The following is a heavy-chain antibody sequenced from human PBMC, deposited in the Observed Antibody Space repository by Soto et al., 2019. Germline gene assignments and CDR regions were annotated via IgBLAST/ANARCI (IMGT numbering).Heavy chain of an antibody. V-gene: IGHV4-31*03. J-gene: IGHJ4*02. CDR2: IYYSGST. Sequence: QVQLQESGPGLVKPSQTLSLTCTVSGGSISSGGSYWSWIRQHPGKGLEWIGYIYYSGSTYYNPSLKSRVIISVDTSQNQFSLKLSSVTAADTAVYYCARVNWNGMCLDYWGQGTLVTVSS. CDR3: ARVNWNGMCLDY. D-gene: IGHD1-1*01. CDR1: GGSISSGGSY.